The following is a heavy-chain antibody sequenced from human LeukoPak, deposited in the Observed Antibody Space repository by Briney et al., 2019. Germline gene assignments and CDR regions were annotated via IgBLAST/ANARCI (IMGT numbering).Heavy chain of an antibody. CDR2: MNSAGTTI. CDR1: GFTISGFW. V-gene: IGHV3-74*01. Sequence: PGGSLRLSCAASGFTISGFWMHWVRQVPGEGLVWVAWMNSAGTTINYADSVKGRFTISRDNVRNTLHLQMNNLSLEDTAVYFCIREVQVRASASLGLWGRGTLVTVS. J-gene: IGHJ4*01. D-gene: IGHD1-1*01. CDR3: IREVQVRASASLGL.